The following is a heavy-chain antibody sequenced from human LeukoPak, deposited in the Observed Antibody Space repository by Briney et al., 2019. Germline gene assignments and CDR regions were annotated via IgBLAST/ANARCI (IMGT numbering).Heavy chain of an antibody. CDR2: IYPGDSDT. V-gene: IGHV5-51*01. J-gene: IGHJ2*01. D-gene: IGHD3-16*02. CDR1: GYSFTSYW. CDR3: AKVSAWGSYRYSVGLWYFDL. Sequence: GESLKISCKGSGYSFTSYWIGWVRQMPGKGLEWMGIIYPGDSDTRYSPSFQGQVTISADKSISTAYLQWNSLKASDTAMYYCAKVSAWGSYRYSVGLWYFDLWGRGTLVTVSS.